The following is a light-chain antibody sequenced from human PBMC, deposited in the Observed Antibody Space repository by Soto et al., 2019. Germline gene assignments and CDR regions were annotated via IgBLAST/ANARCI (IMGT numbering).Light chain of an antibody. V-gene: IGLV1-40*01. Sequence: QSVLTQPPSVSGAPGQTVTISCSGSSSNIGAGYAVQWYQQYPGTAPKLLIYGNTNRPSGVPERFSGSKSGTSASLAIGGLQVEDEADYYCPSYGGGAEVFGGGTKLTVL. CDR3: PSYGGGAEV. CDR2: GNT. CDR1: SSNIGAGYA. J-gene: IGLJ2*01.